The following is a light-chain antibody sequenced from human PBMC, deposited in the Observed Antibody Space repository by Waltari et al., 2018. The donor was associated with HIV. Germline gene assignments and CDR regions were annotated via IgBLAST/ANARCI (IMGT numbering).Light chain of an antibody. CDR2: GAS. CDR1: QSVSSN. V-gene: IGKV3-15*01. Sequence: EIVMTQSPATLSVSPGERATLSCRASQSVSSNLAWYQQKAGQAPRLLIYGASTRATGIPARFSGSGSGTEFTLTITSLQSEDFATYFCQQYDDGPRGITFGQGTMLEIK. J-gene: IGKJ2*01. CDR3: QQYDDGPRGIT.